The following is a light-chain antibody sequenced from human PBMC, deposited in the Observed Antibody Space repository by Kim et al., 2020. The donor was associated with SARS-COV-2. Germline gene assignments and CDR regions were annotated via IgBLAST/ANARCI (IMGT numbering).Light chain of an antibody. CDR2: NHS. V-gene: IGLV1-44*01. Sequence: QSVLTQPPSASGTPGQRVTISCSGSSSNVGGNIVNWYQKLPGRAPKLLIYNHSQRPSGVPDRFSGSKSGTSASLAISGLQSEDEADYYCAAWDDSLNYVFGTGTKVTVL. J-gene: IGLJ1*01. CDR3: AAWDDSLNYV. CDR1: SSNVGGNI.